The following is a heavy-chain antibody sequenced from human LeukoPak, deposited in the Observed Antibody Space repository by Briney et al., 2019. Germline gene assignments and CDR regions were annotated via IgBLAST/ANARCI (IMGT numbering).Heavy chain of an antibody. CDR3: ARDLGQYYDTSDNWFDP. CDR1: GFTFGIYA. D-gene: IGHD3-22*01. Sequence: GGSLRLSCAASGFTFGIYAMNWVRQAPGKGLEWVSYISSSGSTIYYADSVKGRFTISRDNAKNSLYLQMNSLRAEDTAVYYCARDLGQYYDTSDNWFDPWGQGTQVTVSS. CDR2: ISSSGSTI. J-gene: IGHJ5*02. V-gene: IGHV3-48*04.